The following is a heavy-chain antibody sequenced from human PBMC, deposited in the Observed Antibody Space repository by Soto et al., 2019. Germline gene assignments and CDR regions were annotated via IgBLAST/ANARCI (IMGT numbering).Heavy chain of an antibody. CDR2: IIPIFGTA. CDR1: GGTFSSYA. V-gene: IGHV1-69*13. CDR3: ARRLFPYGMDV. J-gene: IGHJ6*02. Sequence: ASVTVSCKASGGTFSSYAISWVRQAPGQGLEWMGGIIPIFGTANYAQKFQGRVTITADESTSTAYMELSSLRSEDTAVYYCARRLFPYGMDVWGQGTKGTVSS.